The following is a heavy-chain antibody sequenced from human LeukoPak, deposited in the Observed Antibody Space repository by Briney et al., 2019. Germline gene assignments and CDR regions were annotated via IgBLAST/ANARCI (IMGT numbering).Heavy chain of an antibody. V-gene: IGHV1-46*01. CDR1: GYTFTSYY. J-gene: IGHJ4*02. Sequence: ASVKVSCKASGYTFTSYYMHWVRQAPGQGLEWMGIINPSGGSTSYAQKFQGRVTMTRDTSTSTVYMELSSLRSEDTAVYYCARGQVPAATIPLFDYWGQGTLVTVSS. CDR2: INPSGGST. CDR3: ARGQVPAATIPLFDY. D-gene: IGHD2-2*01.